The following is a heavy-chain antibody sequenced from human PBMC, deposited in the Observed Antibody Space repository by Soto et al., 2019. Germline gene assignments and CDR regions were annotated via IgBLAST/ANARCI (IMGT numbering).Heavy chain of an antibody. CDR1: GGSISSSSYY. CDR3: AAPYEFWSVYYTSTTPLVLYFVDL. D-gene: IGHD3-3*01. CDR2: IYYSGST. Sequence: SETLSLTCTVSGGSISSSSYYWGWIRQPPGKGLEWIGSIYYSGSTYYNPSLKSRVTISVDTSTNQFSLKLTSVTAAHTAAYYSAAPYEFWSVYYTSTTPLVLYFVDLWGQGTLVTVSA. V-gene: IGHV4-39*01. J-gene: IGHJ5*02.